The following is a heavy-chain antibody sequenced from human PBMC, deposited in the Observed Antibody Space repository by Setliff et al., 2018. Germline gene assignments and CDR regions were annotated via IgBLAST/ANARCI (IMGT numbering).Heavy chain of an antibody. Sequence: GESLKISCAASGFTFSSYWMHWVRQAPGKGLVWVSRVNSDGSSTTYADSVKGRFTMSRDNANNALYLQMNSLTAEDTAVYYCARGMEAAGQRAFDIWGQGTMVTVSS. V-gene: IGHV3-74*01. J-gene: IGHJ3*02. CDR1: GFTFSSYW. CDR2: VNSDGSST. CDR3: ARGMEAAGQRAFDI. D-gene: IGHD6-13*01.